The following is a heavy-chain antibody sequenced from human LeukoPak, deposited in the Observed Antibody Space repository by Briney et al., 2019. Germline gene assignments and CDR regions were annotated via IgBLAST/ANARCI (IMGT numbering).Heavy chain of an antibody. CDR3: ASLGIAVAGYYYYYYMDV. Sequence: SETLSLTCTVSGGSISSYYWSWIRQPPGKGLEWIGHIYTSGSSNYNPSLKSRVTISVETSKNQFSLKLSSVTAADTAVYYCASLGIAVAGYYYYYYMDVWGKGTTITVSS. CDR2: IYTSGSS. D-gene: IGHD6-19*01. V-gene: IGHV4-4*09. CDR1: GGSISSYY. J-gene: IGHJ6*03.